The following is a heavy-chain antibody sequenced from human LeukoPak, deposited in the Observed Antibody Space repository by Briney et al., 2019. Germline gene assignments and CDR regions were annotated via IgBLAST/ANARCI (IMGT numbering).Heavy chain of an antibody. CDR1: GFTFSSYG. CDR3: AKEADGAGFDP. J-gene: IGHJ5*02. D-gene: IGHD1-26*01. Sequence: GGSLRLSCAASGFTFSSYGMHWVRQAPGKGLECVAVISYDGRNIYYAESVKGRFTVSRDNSNYTLYLQMNSLRPEDTAVYYCAKEADGAGFDPWGQGTLVTVAS. V-gene: IGHV3-30*18. CDR2: ISYDGRNI.